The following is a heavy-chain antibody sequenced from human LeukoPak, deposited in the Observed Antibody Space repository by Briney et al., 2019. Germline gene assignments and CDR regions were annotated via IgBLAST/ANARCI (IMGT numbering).Heavy chain of an antibody. J-gene: IGHJ5*02. CDR3: ARKISDGWSPFQS. CDR2: INTHSGNP. D-gene: IGHD5-24*01. Sequence: ASVTVSCTASGYAFTTYAMHWVRQAPGQGLEWMGWINTHSGNPTYAQGFTGRFVFSLDTSVSTAYLQISSLRAEDTGVYYCARKISDGWSPFQSWGQGTLVTVSS. CDR1: GYAFTTYA. V-gene: IGHV7-4-1*02.